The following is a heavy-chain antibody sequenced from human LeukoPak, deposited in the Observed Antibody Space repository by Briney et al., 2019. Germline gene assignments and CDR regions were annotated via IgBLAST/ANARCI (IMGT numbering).Heavy chain of an antibody. V-gene: IGHV4-39*07. CDR2: IYYSGST. CDR1: GGSISSSSYY. D-gene: IGHD3-10*01. Sequence: SETLSLTCTVSGGSISSSSYYWGWIRQPPGKGLEWIGSIYYSGSTYYNPSLKSRVTISVDTSKNQFSLKLSSVTVVDTAVYYCATMVRGVMFLDYWGQGTLVTVSS. CDR3: ATMVRGVMFLDY. J-gene: IGHJ4*02.